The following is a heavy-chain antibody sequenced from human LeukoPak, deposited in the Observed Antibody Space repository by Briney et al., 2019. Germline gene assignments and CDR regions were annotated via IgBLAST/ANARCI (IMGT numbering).Heavy chain of an antibody. J-gene: IGHJ5*02. CDR3: ARLHMVRGVIEWFDP. CDR1: GYSFTSYW. V-gene: IGHV5-51*01. D-gene: IGHD3-10*01. CDR2: IYPGDSDT. Sequence: GESLKISCKDSGYSFTSYWIGWVRQMPGKGLEWMGIIYPGDSDTRYSPSFQGRVTISADKSISTAYLQWSSLKASDTAMYYCARLHMVRGVIEWFDPWGQGTLVTVSS.